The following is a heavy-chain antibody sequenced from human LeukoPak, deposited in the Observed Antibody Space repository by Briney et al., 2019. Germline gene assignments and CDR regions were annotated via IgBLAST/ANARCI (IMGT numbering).Heavy chain of an antibody. CDR1: GFTFDDYA. CDR2: INWNSGSI. D-gene: IGHD3-22*01. Sequence: GGSLRLSCAASGFTFDDYAMHWVRQAPGKGLEWVSGINWNSGSIGYADSVKGRFTISRDNAKNSLYLQMNSLRAEDTAVYYCAKVRTMIAVAFDIWGQGTMVTVSS. CDR3: AKVRTMIAVAFDI. V-gene: IGHV3-9*01. J-gene: IGHJ3*02.